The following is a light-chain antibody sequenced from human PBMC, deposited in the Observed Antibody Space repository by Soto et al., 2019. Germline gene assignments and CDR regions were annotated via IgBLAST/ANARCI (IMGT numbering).Light chain of an antibody. CDR1: SSDVGGYNY. V-gene: IGLV2-14*01. CDR2: DVS. CDR3: SSYISSSTLNVV. Sequence: QSALTKPASVSGSPGQSITISCTGTSSDVGGYNYVSWYQQHPGKAPKLMIYDVSNRPSGVSNRFSGSKSGNTASLTISGHQAEEEADYYCSSYISSSTLNVVFGGGTKLTAL. J-gene: IGLJ2*01.